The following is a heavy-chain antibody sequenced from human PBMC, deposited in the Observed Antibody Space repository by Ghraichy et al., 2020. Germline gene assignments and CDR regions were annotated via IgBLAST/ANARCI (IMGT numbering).Heavy chain of an antibody. J-gene: IGHJ5*02. Sequence: SQTLSLTCAVYGGSFSGYYWSWIRQPPGKGLEWIGEINHSGSTNYNPSLKSRVTISVDTSKNQFSLKLSSVTAADTAVYYCARGVTGFDPWGQGTLVTVSP. V-gene: IGHV4-34*01. CDR1: GGSFSGYY. CDR3: ARGVTGFDP. CDR2: INHSGST.